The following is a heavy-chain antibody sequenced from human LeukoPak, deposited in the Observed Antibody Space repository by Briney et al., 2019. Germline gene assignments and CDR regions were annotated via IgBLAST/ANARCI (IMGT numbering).Heavy chain of an antibody. Sequence: GGSLRLSCAASGFTFDDYAMHWVRQAPGKGLEWVSGISWNSGSIGYADSVKGRFTISRDNAKNSLYLQMNSLRAEDTALYYCAKASTIRRAFDIWGQGTMVTVSS. CDR3: AKASTIRRAFDI. J-gene: IGHJ3*02. D-gene: IGHD5/OR15-5a*01. CDR2: ISWNSGSI. V-gene: IGHV3-9*01. CDR1: GFTFDDYA.